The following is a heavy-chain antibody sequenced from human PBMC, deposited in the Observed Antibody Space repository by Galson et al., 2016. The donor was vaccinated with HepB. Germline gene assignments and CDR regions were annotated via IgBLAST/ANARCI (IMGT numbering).Heavy chain of an antibody. Sequence: SLRLSCAASAFTFSNYWVYWVRQAPGKGLVWVSRINSDGSSASYAESVKGRFTISRDNAKNTLYLQANSLRAEDTAVYYCARALRDDFWRGYYSGILYYYGMDVWGQGTTVTVSS. V-gene: IGHV3-74*01. CDR2: INSDGSSA. J-gene: IGHJ6*02. CDR1: AFTFSNYW. CDR3: ARALRDDFWRGYYSGILYYYGMDV. D-gene: IGHD3-3*01.